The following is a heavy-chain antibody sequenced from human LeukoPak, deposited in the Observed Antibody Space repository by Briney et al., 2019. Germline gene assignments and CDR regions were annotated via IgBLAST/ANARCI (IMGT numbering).Heavy chain of an antibody. D-gene: IGHD1-26*01. CDR1: GGSISSYY. CDR2: IYTSGST. Sequence: SETLSLTCTVSGGSISSYYWSWIRQPAGKGLEWIGRIYTSGSTNYNPSLKSRVTMSVDTSKNQFSLKLSSVTAADTAVYYCARDPYSGGYGDYYYYYMDVWGKGTTVTISS. J-gene: IGHJ6*03. V-gene: IGHV4-4*07. CDR3: ARDPYSGGYGDYYYYYMDV.